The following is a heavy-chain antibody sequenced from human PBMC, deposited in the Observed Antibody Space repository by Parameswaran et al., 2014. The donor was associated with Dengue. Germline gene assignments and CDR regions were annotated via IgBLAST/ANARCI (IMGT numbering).Heavy chain of an antibody. CDR2: IDWDDDK. Sequence: WIRQPPGKALEWLALIDWDDDKYYSTSLKTRLTISKDTSKNQVVLTMTNMDPVDTATYYCARMGANDAFDIWGQGDNGHRLL. V-gene: IGHV2-70*01. CDR3: ARMGANDAFDI. J-gene: IGHJ3*02. D-gene: IGHD1-26*01.